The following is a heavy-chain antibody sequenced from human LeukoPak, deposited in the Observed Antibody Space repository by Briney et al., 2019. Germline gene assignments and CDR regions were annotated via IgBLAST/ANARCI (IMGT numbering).Heavy chain of an antibody. CDR3: ATLAVAGTARDY. J-gene: IGHJ4*02. Sequence: GASVKVSCKASGYTFTGYYMHWVRQAPGQGLEWMGWINPNSGGTNYAQKFQGRVTITADKSTSTAYMELSSLRSEDTAVYYCATLAVAGTARDYWGQGTLVTVSS. CDR2: INPNSGGT. V-gene: IGHV1-2*02. CDR1: GYTFTGYY. D-gene: IGHD6-19*01.